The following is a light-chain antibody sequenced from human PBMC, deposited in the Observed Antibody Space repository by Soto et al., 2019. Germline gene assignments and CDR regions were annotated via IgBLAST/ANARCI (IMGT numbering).Light chain of an antibody. CDR3: RSYTSSTTYV. CDR2: HVS. V-gene: IGLV2-14*01. Sequence: QSVLTQPASVSGSPGQSITISCTGSSSDIGGYNYVSWYQQHPDKAPKLMIYHVSNRPSGISSRFSGSKSGNTASLTISGLQAEDEADYYCRSYTSSTTYVFGTGTKVTVL. J-gene: IGLJ1*01. CDR1: SSDIGGYNY.